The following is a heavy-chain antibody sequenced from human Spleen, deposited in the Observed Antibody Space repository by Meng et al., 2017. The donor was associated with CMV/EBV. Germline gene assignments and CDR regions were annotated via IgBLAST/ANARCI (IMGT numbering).Heavy chain of an antibody. CDR2: ISSNIEDI. CDR1: GFMFSSYS. V-gene: IGHV3-21*01. D-gene: IGHD2-21*01. Sequence: GESLKISCAGSGFMFSSYSMTWVRQAPGKGLEWVTSISSNIEDIYVADSVRGRFTVSRDNAKNLLFLQMNSVTAKDTALYYCASGDCKRANCSTIMDYWGQGTMVTVSS. J-gene: IGHJ4*02. CDR3: ASGDCKRANCSTIMDY.